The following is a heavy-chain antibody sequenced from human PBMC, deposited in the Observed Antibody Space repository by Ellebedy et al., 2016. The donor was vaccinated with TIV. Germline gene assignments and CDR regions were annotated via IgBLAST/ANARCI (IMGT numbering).Heavy chain of an antibody. Sequence: AASVKVSCKASAETSSSHALNCVRQAPGQGLEWVGRIIPILNVVNYARKFQGRVTITADRSTNIVYLELSSLRYEDTAVYYCARWGPYSGTFQGPFDFWGQGVLVTVSS. CDR3: ARWGPYSGTFQGPFDF. V-gene: IGHV1-69*04. J-gene: IGHJ4*02. CDR2: IIPILNVV. D-gene: IGHD5-12*01. CDR1: AETSSSHA.